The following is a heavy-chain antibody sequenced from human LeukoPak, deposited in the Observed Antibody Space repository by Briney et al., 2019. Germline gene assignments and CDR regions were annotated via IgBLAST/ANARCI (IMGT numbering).Heavy chain of an antibody. Sequence: SETLSLTCTVSGGSISSYYWSWIRQPPGKGLEWIGEINHSGSTNYNPSLKSRVTISVDTSKNQFSLKLSSVTAADTAVYYCAATYYYDSSGYYSGYFDYWGQGTLVTVSS. CDR1: GGSISSYY. J-gene: IGHJ4*02. CDR3: AATYYYDSSGYYSGYFDY. CDR2: INHSGST. D-gene: IGHD3-22*01. V-gene: IGHV4-34*01.